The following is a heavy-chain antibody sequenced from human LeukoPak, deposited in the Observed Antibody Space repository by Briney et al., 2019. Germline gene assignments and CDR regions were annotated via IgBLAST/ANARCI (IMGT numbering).Heavy chain of an antibody. V-gene: IGHV1-46*01. CDR2: INPSGGST. CDR1: GYTFTSYY. Sequence: GASVKVSCKASGYTFTSYYMHWVRQAPGQGLEWMGIINPSGGSTSYAQKFQGRVTMTRDMSTSTVYMELSSLRSEDTAVYYCARGTSRPGSSGWYDYYYYYYMDVWGKGTTVTVSS. D-gene: IGHD6-19*01. J-gene: IGHJ6*03. CDR3: ARGTSRPGSSGWYDYYYYYYMDV.